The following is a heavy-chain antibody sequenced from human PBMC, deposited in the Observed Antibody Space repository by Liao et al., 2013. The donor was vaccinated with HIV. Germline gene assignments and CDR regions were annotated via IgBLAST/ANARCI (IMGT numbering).Heavy chain of an antibody. CDR1: GDSISGGNYF. D-gene: IGHD3-10*01. CDR2: IYTTGNA. Sequence: QVQLQESGPGLVKPSQTLSLSCTVSGDSISGGNYFLNWIRQPAGKGLEWIGRIYTTGNADYNPSLKSRVTISLDTSKNQFSLKLSSVTAADTAVYYCARLRRSGKHNWGQGTLVTVSS. CDR3: ARLRRSGKHN. J-gene: IGHJ4*02. V-gene: IGHV4-61*02.